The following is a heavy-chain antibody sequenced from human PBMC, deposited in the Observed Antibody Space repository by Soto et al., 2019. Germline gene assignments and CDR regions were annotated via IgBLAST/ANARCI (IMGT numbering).Heavy chain of an antibody. Sequence: ASVKVSCKASGYTFTSYGISWVRQAPGQGLEWMGWMNPNSGNTGYAQKFQGRVTMTRNTSTSTAYMELSSLRSEDTAVYYCSRGNQLLQIPVDYWGQGTLVTVSS. CDR1: GYTFTSYG. D-gene: IGHD2-2*01. J-gene: IGHJ4*02. CDR2: MNPNSGNT. V-gene: IGHV1-8*02. CDR3: SRGNQLLQIPVDY.